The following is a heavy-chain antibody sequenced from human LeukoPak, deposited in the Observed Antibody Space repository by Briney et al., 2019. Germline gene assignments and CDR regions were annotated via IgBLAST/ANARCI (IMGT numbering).Heavy chain of an antibody. CDR2: ISWNSGSI. D-gene: IGHD3-10*01. V-gene: IGHV3-9*01. CDR1: GFTFDDYA. Sequence: GRSLRLSCAASGFTFDDYAMHWVRQAPGKGLEWVSGISWNSGSIGYADSVKGRFAISRDNAKNSLYLQMNSLRAEDTALYYCARGVGGPYYYYRMDVWGQGTTVTVSS. J-gene: IGHJ6*02. CDR3: ARGVGGPYYYYRMDV.